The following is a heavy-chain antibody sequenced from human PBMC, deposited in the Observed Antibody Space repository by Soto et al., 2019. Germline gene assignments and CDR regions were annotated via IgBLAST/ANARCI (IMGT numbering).Heavy chain of an antibody. Sequence: GGALRVSCAASGFTFIRYSMNWGRQAPGKGLEWVSSISSTTNYIYYGDSMKGRFTISRDNAKNSLYLEMNSLRAEDTAVYYCARESEDLTSNFDYWGQGTLVTVS. J-gene: IGHJ4*02. CDR3: ARESEDLTSNFDY. CDR1: GFTFIRYS. CDR2: ISSTTNYI. V-gene: IGHV3-21*06.